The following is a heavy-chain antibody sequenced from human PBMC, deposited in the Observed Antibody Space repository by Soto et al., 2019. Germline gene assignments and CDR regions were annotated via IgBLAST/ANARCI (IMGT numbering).Heavy chain of an antibody. CDR2: ISYDGSNK. Sequence: QVQPLESGGGVVQPGRSLRLSCAASGFTFSSYARHWVRQAPGKGLEWVAVISYDGSNKYYADSVKGRFTISRDNSKNTLYLQMNSLRAEDTAVYYCAISHSSGYYADAFDIWGQRTMVTVSS. CDR1: GFTFSSYA. CDR3: AISHSSGYYADAFDI. V-gene: IGHV3-30-3*01. J-gene: IGHJ3*02. D-gene: IGHD3-22*01.